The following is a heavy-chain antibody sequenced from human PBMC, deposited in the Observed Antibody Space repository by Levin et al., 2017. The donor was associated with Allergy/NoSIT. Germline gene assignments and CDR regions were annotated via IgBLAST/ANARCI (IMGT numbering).Heavy chain of an antibody. CDR3: ARDADNYDANSGFDH. V-gene: IGHV4-30-4*01. Sequence: PSQTLSLTCTVSGGSIRSGDYYWSWIRQPPGKGLEWIGYIFYSGTTYYNPSLKSRVIISVDTSKNQFSLKLRSITAADTAVYYCARDADNYDANSGFDHWGQGTLVTVSS. CDR2: IFYSGTT. CDR1: GGSIRSGDYY. D-gene: IGHD4-23*01. J-gene: IGHJ4*02.